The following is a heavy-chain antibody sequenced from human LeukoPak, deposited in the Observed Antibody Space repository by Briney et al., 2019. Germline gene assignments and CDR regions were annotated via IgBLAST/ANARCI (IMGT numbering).Heavy chain of an antibody. CDR3: ARGYYYNSRAFSVDAFDI. D-gene: IGHD3-22*01. CDR2: IYTGGST. Sequence: GGSLRLSCAASGFTVSNYYMSWVRQAPGKGLEWVSVIYTGGSTYYADSVKGRFTISRDNSKNTLYLQMNSLRAEDTAVYYCARGYYYNSRAFSVDAFDIWGLGTMVTASS. J-gene: IGHJ3*02. CDR1: GFTVSNYY. V-gene: IGHV3-53*01.